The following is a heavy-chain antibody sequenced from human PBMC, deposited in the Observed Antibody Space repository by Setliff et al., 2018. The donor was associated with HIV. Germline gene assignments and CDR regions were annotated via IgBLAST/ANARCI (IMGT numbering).Heavy chain of an antibody. D-gene: IGHD3-22*01. CDR3: ARPYDSLYG. V-gene: IGHV4-39*01. Sequence: PSETLXLTCTVSGGSISNSDXXWGWIRQSPGKGLEWIGSIYYRGATYYNPTLQSRVTISADTSKNQFYLKLTSVTAADTAIYYCARPYDSLYGWGQGVLVTVSS. J-gene: IGHJ4*02. CDR1: GGSISNSDXX. CDR2: IYYRGAT.